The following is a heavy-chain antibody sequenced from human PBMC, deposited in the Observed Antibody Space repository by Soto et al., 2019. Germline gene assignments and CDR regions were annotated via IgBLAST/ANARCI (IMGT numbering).Heavy chain of an antibody. CDR2: IYYSGST. J-gene: IGHJ4*02. D-gene: IGHD3-22*01. CDR1: GGSISSGGYY. Sequence: PSETLSLTCTVSGGSISSGGYYWSWIRQHPGKGLEWIGYIYYSGSTYYNPSLKSRVTISVDTSKNQFSLKLSSVTAADTAVYYCASTAGYYYDSSGLGPRDYWGQGTLVTVSS. V-gene: IGHV4-31*03. CDR3: ASTAGYYYDSSGLGPRDY.